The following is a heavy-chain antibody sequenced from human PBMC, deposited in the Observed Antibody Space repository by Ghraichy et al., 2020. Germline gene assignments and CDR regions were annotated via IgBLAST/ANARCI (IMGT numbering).Heavy chain of an antibody. V-gene: IGHV3-48*01. CDR2: ISSSSSTI. J-gene: IGHJ4*02. D-gene: IGHD5-24*01. Sequence: GGSLRLSCAASGFTFSSYSMNWVRQAPGKGLEWVSYISSSSSTIYYADSVKGRFTISRDNAKNSLYLQMNSLRAEDTAVYYCARGGWLQAFDYWGQGTLVIVSS. CDR1: GFTFSSYS. CDR3: ARGGWLQAFDY.